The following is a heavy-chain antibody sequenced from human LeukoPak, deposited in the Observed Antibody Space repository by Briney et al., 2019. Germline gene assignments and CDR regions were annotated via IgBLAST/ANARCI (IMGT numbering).Heavy chain of an antibody. V-gene: IGHV3-7*01. Sequence: GGSLRLSCAASGFTFTTYWMSWVRQAPGKGLEWVANIKQDGTEKYYVDSVKGRFTISRDNAKNSLYLQMNSLRAEDTAVYYCARGNRYCSGGSCPSDYWGQGTLVTVSS. CDR2: IKQDGTEK. CDR3: ARGNRYCSGGSCPSDY. J-gene: IGHJ4*02. D-gene: IGHD2-15*01. CDR1: GFTFTTYW.